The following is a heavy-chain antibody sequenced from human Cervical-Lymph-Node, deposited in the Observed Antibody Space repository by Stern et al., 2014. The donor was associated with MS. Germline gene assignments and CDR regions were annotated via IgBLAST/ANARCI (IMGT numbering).Heavy chain of an antibody. V-gene: IGHV3-15*01. CDR2: IKSKTDGETT. D-gene: IGHD3-10*01. J-gene: IGHJ4*01. CDR1: GFTFNNAW. Sequence: EMQLVESGGGLVKPGGSLRLSCAASGFTFNNAWMSWVRQAPGKGLEWVARIKSKTDGETTDYAAPVRDRFTISRDDSNHTLYLQMSSLKTEDTAVYYCTAGVPFDYWGHGTLVTVSS. CDR3: TAGVPFDY.